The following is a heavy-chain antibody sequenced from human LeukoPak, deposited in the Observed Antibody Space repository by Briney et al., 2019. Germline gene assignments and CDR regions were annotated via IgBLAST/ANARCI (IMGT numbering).Heavy chain of an antibody. D-gene: IGHD5-24*01. Sequence: PGGSLRLSCAVSGFTFSDHYMDWVHQAPGKGLEWVARSRSKAQSYSTEYAASVKGRFTISRDDSKDLLYLQMNSLKTEDTAVYYCAREGRDAYNYAFDTWGQGTMVTVSS. CDR2: SRSKAQSYST. CDR3: AREGRDAYNYAFDT. CDR1: GFTFSDHY. V-gene: IGHV3-72*01. J-gene: IGHJ3*02.